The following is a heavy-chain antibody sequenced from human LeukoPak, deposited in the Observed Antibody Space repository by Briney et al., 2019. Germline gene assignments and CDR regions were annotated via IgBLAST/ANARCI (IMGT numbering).Heavy chain of an antibody. J-gene: IGHJ4*02. CDR1: GFTFSSYA. Sequence: GGSLRLSCAASGFTFSSYAMSWVRQAPGKGLEWVAVISYDGSNKYYADSVKGRFTISRDNSKNTLYLQMNSLRAEDTAVYYCARVNLGYDSSGQFDYWGQGTLVTVSS. CDR3: ARVNLGYDSSGQFDY. D-gene: IGHD3-22*01. V-gene: IGHV3-30*04. CDR2: ISYDGSNK.